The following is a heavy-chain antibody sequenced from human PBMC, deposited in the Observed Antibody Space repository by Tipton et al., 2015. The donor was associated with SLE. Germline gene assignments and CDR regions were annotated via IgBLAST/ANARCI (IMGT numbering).Heavy chain of an antibody. CDR1: GGSISSYY. Sequence: TLSLTCTVSGGSISSYYWSWIRQPPGKGLEWIGYIYTSGSTKYNPSLKSRVTISVDTSKNQFSLKLSSVTAADTAVYYCARLRLSAFDIWGQGTMVTVSS. V-gene: IGHV4-59*01. CDR3: ARLRLSAFDI. J-gene: IGHJ3*02. CDR2: IYTSGST. D-gene: IGHD2/OR15-2a*01.